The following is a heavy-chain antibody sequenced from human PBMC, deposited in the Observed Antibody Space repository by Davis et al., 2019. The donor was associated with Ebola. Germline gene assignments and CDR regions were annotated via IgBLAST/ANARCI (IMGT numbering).Heavy chain of an antibody. V-gene: IGHV3-30*03. CDR2: ISYDGSNK. D-gene: IGHD5-18*01. Sequence: GESLKISCAASGFTFSSYSMNWVRQAPGKGLEWVAVISYDGSNKYYADSVKGRFTISRDNSKNTLYLQMNSLRAEDTAVYYCARDPPRDTAMDWAFDYWGQGTLVTVSS. CDR1: GFTFSSYS. J-gene: IGHJ4*02. CDR3: ARDPPRDTAMDWAFDY.